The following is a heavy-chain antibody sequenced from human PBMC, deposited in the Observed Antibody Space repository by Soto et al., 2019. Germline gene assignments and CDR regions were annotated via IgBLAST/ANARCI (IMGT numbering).Heavy chain of an antibody. D-gene: IGHD1-7*01. CDR2: ISTYNGNR. CDR1: GYTFISFG. CDR3: ARSAELXTFDY. V-gene: IGHV1-18*01. J-gene: IGHJ4*02. Sequence: QVQLVQSGAEVKKPGASVKVSCKASGYTFISFGIGITWVRQAPGQGLEWMGWISTYNGNRNYAQKLQGRVTMTTXXXXXXXXXXXXXXXXXXXXXXXXARSAELXTFDYWGQGTLVTVSS.